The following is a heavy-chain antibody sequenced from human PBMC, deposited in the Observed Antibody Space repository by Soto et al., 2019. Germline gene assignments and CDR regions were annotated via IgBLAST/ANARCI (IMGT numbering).Heavy chain of an antibody. CDR2: ISAYNGNT. D-gene: IGHD2-2*02. Sequence: GASVKVSCKASGYTFTSYGISWVRQAPGQGLEWMGWISAYNGNTNYAQKLQGRVTMTTDTSTSTAYMELRSLRSDDTAVYYCAGGYYCSSISCYTNWFDPWGQGTLVTVSS. V-gene: IGHV1-18*04. CDR3: AGGYYCSSISCYTNWFDP. CDR1: GYTFTSYG. J-gene: IGHJ5*02.